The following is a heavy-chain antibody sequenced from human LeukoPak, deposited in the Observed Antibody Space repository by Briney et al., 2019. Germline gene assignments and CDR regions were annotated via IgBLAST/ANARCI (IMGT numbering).Heavy chain of an antibody. CDR2: IYSGGST. J-gene: IGHJ4*02. V-gene: IGHV3-66*01. CDR3: ARVLSVSYCDS. D-gene: IGHD2/OR15-2a*01. CDR1: GFTVSSNY. Sequence: GGSLRLSCAASGFTVSSNYMSWVRQAPGKGLEWVSVIYSGGSTYYADSVKGRFTISRDNSKNTLYLQMNSLRAEDTAVYYCARVLSVSYCDSWGQGTLVTVSS.